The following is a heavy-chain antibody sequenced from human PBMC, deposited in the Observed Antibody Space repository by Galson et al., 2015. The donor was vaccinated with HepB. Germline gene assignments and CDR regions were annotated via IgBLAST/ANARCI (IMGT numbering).Heavy chain of an antibody. Sequence: LSLTCTVSGGSISSYYWSWIRQPPGKGLEWIGYIYYSGSTNYNPSLKSRVTISVDTSKNQFSLKLSSVTAADTAVYYCARSFPYSSGWYNYWGQGTLVTVSS. CDR3: ARSFPYSSGWYNY. CDR1: GGSISSYY. J-gene: IGHJ4*02. CDR2: IYYSGST. V-gene: IGHV4-59*08. D-gene: IGHD6-19*01.